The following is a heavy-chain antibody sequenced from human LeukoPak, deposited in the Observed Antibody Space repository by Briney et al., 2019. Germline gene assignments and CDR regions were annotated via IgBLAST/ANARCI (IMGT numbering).Heavy chain of an antibody. CDR3: ARPYYDFWSGNWFDP. D-gene: IGHD3-3*01. CDR1: GYTFTSYY. V-gene: IGHV1-46*01. Sequence: ASVKVSCKASGYTFTSYYMHWVRQAPGQGLEWMGIINPSGGSTSYAQKFQGRVTMTRDTSTSTVYMELSSLRSEDTAVYYCARPYYDFWSGNWFDPWGQGTLVTVSS. CDR2: INPSGGST. J-gene: IGHJ5*02.